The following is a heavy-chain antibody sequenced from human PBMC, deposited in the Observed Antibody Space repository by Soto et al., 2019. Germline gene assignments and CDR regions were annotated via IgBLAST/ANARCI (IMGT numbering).Heavy chain of an antibody. CDR3: AKEVQYSYYHGVDV. CDR1: GFTFSYYG. Sequence: QVQLVEAGGGVVQPGRSLRLSCAASGFTFSYYGMHWVRQAPGKGLEWVAVTSYDGSNNYYADSVKGRFTISRDNFKNTMYLQMNSLRADDTAVYYCAKEVQYSYYHGVDVWGQGTTVTVSS. J-gene: IGHJ6*02. CDR2: TSYDGSNN. V-gene: IGHV3-30*18.